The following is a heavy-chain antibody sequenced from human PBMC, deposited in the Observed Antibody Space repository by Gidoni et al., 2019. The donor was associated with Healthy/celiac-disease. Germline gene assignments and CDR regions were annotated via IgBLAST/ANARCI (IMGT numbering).Heavy chain of an antibody. J-gene: IGHJ4*02. Sequence: PSCAASGFTFSIYGMHWVRQAPGKGLEWVAVIWYDGSNKYYADSVKGRFTISRDNSKNTLYLQMNSLRAEDTAVYYCAPGMTAAGTYYFDYWGQGTLVTVSS. CDR3: APGMTAAGTYYFDY. CDR2: IWYDGSNK. D-gene: IGHD6-13*01. CDR1: GFTFSIYG. V-gene: IGHV3-33*01.